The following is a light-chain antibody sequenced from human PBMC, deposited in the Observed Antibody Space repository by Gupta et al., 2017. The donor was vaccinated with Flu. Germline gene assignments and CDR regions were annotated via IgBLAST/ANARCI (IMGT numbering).Light chain of an antibody. CDR2: QDS. CDR1: KLGDKY. Sequence: SSALTQPPSVSVSPGQTASITCSGDKLGDKYACWYQQKPGQSPVLVIYQDSKRPSGTPERFSGSNSGNTATLTISGTQARDEADYYCQAWDSSTEVFGGGTKLTVL. CDR3: QAWDSSTEV. V-gene: IGLV3-1*01. J-gene: IGLJ3*02.